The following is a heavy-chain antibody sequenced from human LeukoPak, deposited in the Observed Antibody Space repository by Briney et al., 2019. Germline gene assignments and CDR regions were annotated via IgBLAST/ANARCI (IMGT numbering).Heavy chain of an antibody. D-gene: IGHD3-22*01. CDR1: GGTFSSYA. J-gene: IGHJ4*02. Sequence: GASVKVSCKASGGTFSSYAISWVRQAPGQGLEWMGGIIPIFGTANYAQKFQGRVTITADESTSTAYMELSSLRSEDTAVYYCAGGYYYDSSGFPSPYYFDYWGQGTLVTVSS. V-gene: IGHV1-69*01. CDR2: IIPIFGTA. CDR3: AGGYYYDSSGFPSPYYFDY.